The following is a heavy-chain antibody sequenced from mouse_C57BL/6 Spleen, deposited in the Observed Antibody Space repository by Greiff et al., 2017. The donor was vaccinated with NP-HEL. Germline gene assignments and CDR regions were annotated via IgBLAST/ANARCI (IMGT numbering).Heavy chain of an antibody. CDR3: ARWDYYGSRWYFDV. Sequence: VQLQQSGAELVMPGASVKLSCKASGYTFTSYWMHWVKQRPGQGLEWIGEIDPSDSYTNYNQKFKGKSTLTVDKSSSTAYMQLSSLTSEDSAVYYWARWDYYGSRWYFDVWGTGTTVTVSS. D-gene: IGHD1-1*01. J-gene: IGHJ1*03. CDR1: GYTFTSYW. V-gene: IGHV1-69*01. CDR2: IDPSDSYT.